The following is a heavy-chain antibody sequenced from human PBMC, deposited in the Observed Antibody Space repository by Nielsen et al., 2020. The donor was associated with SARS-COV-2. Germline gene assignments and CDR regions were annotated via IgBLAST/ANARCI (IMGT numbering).Heavy chain of an antibody. J-gene: IGHJ4*02. Sequence: ESLRLSCAVSGGSISSSNWWSWVRQPPGKGLEWIGEIYHSGSTNYNPSLKSRVTISVDKSKNQFSLKLSSVTAADTAVYYCARDRGASFHYFDYWGQGTLVTVSS. CDR3: ARDRGASFHYFDY. CDR1: GGSISSSNW. D-gene: IGHD3-10*01. CDR2: IYHSGST. V-gene: IGHV4-4*02.